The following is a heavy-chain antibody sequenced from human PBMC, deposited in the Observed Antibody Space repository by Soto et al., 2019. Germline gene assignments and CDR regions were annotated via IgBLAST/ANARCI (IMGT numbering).Heavy chain of an antibody. CDR2: INHSGST. J-gene: IGHJ4*02. Sequence: SETLSLTCAVYGGSFSGYYWSWIRQPPGKGLEWIGEINHSGSTNYNPSLKSRVTISVDTSKNQFSLKLSSVTAADTAVYYCARVIADRPTYFDYWGQGTLVTVSS. D-gene: IGHD6-6*01. CDR3: ARVIADRPTYFDY. V-gene: IGHV4-34*01. CDR1: GGSFSGYY.